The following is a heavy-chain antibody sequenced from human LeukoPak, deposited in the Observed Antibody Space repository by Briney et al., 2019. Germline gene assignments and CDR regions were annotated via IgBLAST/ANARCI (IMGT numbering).Heavy chain of an antibody. CDR2: ISTSAGST. CDR3: AKGYYYYDSSGYYSPFIAPTFDY. J-gene: IGHJ4*02. Sequence: LPGGSLRLSCAASGFIFSNYAMSWVRQAPTKGLEWVSTISTSAGSTYYADSVRGRFIISRDNSKNTLYLQMNSLRAEDTALYYCAKGYYYYDSSGYYSPFIAPTFDYWGQGTLVTVSS. CDR1: GFIFSNYA. D-gene: IGHD3-22*01. V-gene: IGHV3-23*01.